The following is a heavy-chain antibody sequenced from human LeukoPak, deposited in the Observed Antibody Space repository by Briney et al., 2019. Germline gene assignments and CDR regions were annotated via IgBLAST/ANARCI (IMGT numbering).Heavy chain of an antibody. J-gene: IGHJ6*02. CDR1: GGTFSSYA. CDR2: IIPIFGTA. Sequence: SVKVSCKASGGTFSSYAISWVRQAPGQGLEWMGGIIPIFGTANYAQKFQGRVTITADESASTAYMELSSLRSEDTAVYYCARGPKTDIVVVPAAIDYYYYGMDVWGQGTTVTVSS. D-gene: IGHD2-2*01. V-gene: IGHV1-69*13. CDR3: ARGPKTDIVVVPAAIDYYYYGMDV.